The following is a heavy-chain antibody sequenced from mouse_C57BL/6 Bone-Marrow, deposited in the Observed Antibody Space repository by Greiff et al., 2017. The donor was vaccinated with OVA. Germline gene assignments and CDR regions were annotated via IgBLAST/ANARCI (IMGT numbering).Heavy chain of an antibody. CDR1: GYTFTSYW. V-gene: IGHV1-55*01. J-gene: IGHJ1*03. CDR3: ARSTTVVAPYWYFDV. D-gene: IGHD1-1*01. Sequence: VKLQQPGAELVKPGASVKMSCKASGYTFTSYWITWVKQRPGQGLEWIGDIYPGSGSTNYNEKFKSKATLTVDTSSSTAYMQLSSLTSEDSAVYYCARSTTVVAPYWYFDVWGTGTTVTVSS. CDR2: IYPGSGST.